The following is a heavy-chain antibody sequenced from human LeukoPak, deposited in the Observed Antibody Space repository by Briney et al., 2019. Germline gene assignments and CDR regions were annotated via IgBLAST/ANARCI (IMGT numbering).Heavy chain of an antibody. D-gene: IGHD3-22*01. V-gene: IGHV4-59*12. Sequence: PSETLSLTCTVSGGSISSYYWSWIRQPPGKGLEWIGYIYYSGSTNYNPSLKSRVTISVDTSKNQFSLRLSSVTAADTAVYYCVGDYYDNSGYYHRGWFDPWGQGTLVIVSS. J-gene: IGHJ5*02. CDR2: IYYSGST. CDR3: VGDYYDNSGYYHRGWFDP. CDR1: GGSISSYY.